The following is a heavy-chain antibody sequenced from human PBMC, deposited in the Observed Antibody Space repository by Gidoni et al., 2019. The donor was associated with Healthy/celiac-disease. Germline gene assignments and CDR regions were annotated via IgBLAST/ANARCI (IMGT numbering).Heavy chain of an antibody. CDR1: GFPFSSYA. CDR3: ARDLARGYSYGRGGEYFQH. D-gene: IGHD5-18*01. V-gene: IGHV3-30-3*01. J-gene: IGHJ1*01. CDR2: ISYDGSNK. Sequence: QVQLVESGGGVVQPGRSLRLSCAASGFPFSSYAMHWVRQAPGKGPEWVAVISYDGSNKYYADSVKGRFTISRDNSKNTLYLQMNSLRAEDTAVYYCARDLARGYSYGRGGEYFQHWGQGTLVTVSS.